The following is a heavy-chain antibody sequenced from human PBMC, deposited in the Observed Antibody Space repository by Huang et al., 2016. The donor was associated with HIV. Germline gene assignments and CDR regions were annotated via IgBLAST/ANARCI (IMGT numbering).Heavy chain of an antibody. CDR1: GGSINTGSYY. D-gene: IGHD3-3*01. Sequence: QMRFQESGPGLVKPSGTLSLTCNVSGGSINTGSYYWGWIRQPPGKGLELVGSLYYTGKRHYDPSLKGRLTMSADTSKNQFSLNLSSVTAADTAIYYCARNHDFWRGRMFAISYFDVRGRGTLVTVAS. CDR3: ARNHDFWRGRMFAISYFDV. J-gene: IGHJ2*01. CDR2: LYYTGKR. V-gene: IGHV4-39*01.